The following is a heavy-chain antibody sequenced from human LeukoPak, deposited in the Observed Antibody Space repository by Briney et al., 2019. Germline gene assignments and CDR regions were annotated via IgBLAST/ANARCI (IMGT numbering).Heavy chain of an antibody. CDR3: ARVYYSGSYDYWYFDL. D-gene: IGHD1-26*01. J-gene: IGHJ2*01. V-gene: IGHV1-8*01. CDR1: GYTFTSYD. CDR2: MNPNSGNT. Sequence: ASVKVSCKASGYTFTSYDINWVRQATGQGLEWMGWMNPNSGNTGYAQKFQGRVTMTRNTSISTAYMELSSLRSEDTAVYYCARVYYSGSYDYWYFDLWGRGTLVTVSS.